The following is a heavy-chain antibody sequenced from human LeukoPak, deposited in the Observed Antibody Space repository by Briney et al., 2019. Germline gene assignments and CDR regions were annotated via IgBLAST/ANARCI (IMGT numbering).Heavy chain of an antibody. V-gene: IGHV4-59*01. J-gene: IGHJ4*02. CDR3: ARVARDGYNL. Sequence: SETLSLTCTVSGSSISSYYWSWIRQPPGKGLEWIGYIYYSGNTNYNPSLESRVTISVNTSKNHFSLKLSSVTAADTAIYYCARVARDGYNLWGQGTLVTVSS. CDR1: GSSISSYY. D-gene: IGHD5-24*01. CDR2: IYYSGNT.